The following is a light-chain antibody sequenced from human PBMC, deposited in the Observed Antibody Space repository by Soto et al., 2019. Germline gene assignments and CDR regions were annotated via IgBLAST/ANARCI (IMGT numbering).Light chain of an antibody. Sequence: QSVLTQPASVSGSPGQSITISCTGTSSDVGGYNYVSWYQQHPGKAPKLMIYEVNNRPSGVSNRFSGSKSGNTASLTISGLQAEDEADYYCSSYTSISTLDVFGTGTKLTVL. V-gene: IGLV2-14*01. J-gene: IGLJ1*01. CDR1: SSDVGGYNY. CDR2: EVN. CDR3: SSYTSISTLDV.